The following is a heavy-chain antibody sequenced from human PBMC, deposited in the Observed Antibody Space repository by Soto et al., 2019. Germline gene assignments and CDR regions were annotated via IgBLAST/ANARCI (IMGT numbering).Heavy chain of an antibody. J-gene: IGHJ6*02. V-gene: IGHV1-18*01. CDR3: ARTPWKYAESGFLEWLDYGMDV. CDR1: GYTFTSYG. CDR2: ISTYNGNT. Sequence: ASVKVSCKASGYTFTSYGISWVRQAPGQGLEWMGWISTYNGNTNFTQKLQGRVTMTTDTSTSTAYMELSSLRSEDTAVYYCARTPWKYAESGFLEWLDYGMDVWGQGTTVTVSS. D-gene: IGHD3-3*01.